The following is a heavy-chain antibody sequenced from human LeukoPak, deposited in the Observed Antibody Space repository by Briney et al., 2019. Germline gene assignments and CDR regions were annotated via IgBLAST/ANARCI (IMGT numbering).Heavy chain of an antibody. D-gene: IGHD3-22*01. CDR1: NGSIITSIYY. Sequence: SETLSLTCTVSNGSIITSIYYWGWIRQPPGKGLEWIGSIYYRGRTYYSPSLKTRVTISADTSNNQFSLNLSSVTASDTAVYYCARQKILDDNYDSSGYYVDQWGQGSLVTVSS. CDR2: IYYRGRT. J-gene: IGHJ4*02. CDR3: ARQKILDDNYDSSGYYVDQ. V-gene: IGHV4-39*01.